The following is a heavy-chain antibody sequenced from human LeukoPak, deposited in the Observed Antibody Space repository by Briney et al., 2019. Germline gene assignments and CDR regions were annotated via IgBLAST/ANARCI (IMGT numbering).Heavy chain of an antibody. CDR3: ARGERTYYDFWSGRNGLYYFDY. V-gene: IGHV3-7*01. Sequence: PGGSLRLSCAASGFTFSSYWMSWVRQAPGKGLEWVANIKQDGSEKYYVDSVRGRFTISRDNAKNSLYLQMNSLRAEDTAVYYCARGERTYYDFWSGRNGLYYFDYWGQGTLVTLSS. CDR2: IKQDGSEK. D-gene: IGHD3-3*01. CDR1: GFTFSSYW. J-gene: IGHJ4*02.